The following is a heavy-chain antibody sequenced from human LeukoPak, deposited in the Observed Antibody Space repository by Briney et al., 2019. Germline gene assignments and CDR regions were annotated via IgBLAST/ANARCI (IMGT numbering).Heavy chain of an antibody. J-gene: IGHJ4*02. CDR2: INHSGST. CDR3: AREVRSSGYSLDY. D-gene: IGHD3-22*01. CDR1: GGPFGVYY. V-gene: IGHV4-34*01. Sequence: SETLSLTCAVYGGPFGVYYWSWVRQPPGKGLEWIGEINHSGSTNYNPSLKSRVTISVDTSKNQFSLKLRSVTAADTAVYYCAREVRSSGYSLDYWGQGTLVTVSS.